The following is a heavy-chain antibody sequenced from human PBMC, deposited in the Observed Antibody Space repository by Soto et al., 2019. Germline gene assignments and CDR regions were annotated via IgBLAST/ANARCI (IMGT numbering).Heavy chain of an antibody. V-gene: IGHV3-15*01. J-gene: IGHJ4*02. CDR1: GFTFSNAW. Sequence: EVQLVESGGGLVKPGGSLRLSCAASGFTFSNAWMSWVRQAPGKGLECVGRIKRNADGGTADYAAPVKGRFTISRDDSKNTLYLQMNSLKTEDTAVYYCTTAATTVTTIDYWGQGTLVTVSS. D-gene: IGHD4-17*01. CDR3: TTAATTVTTIDY. CDR2: IKRNADGGTA.